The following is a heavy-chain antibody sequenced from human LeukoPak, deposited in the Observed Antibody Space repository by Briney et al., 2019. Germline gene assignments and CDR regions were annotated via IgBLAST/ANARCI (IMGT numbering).Heavy chain of an antibody. V-gene: IGHV4-59*01. D-gene: IGHD6-13*01. Sequence: SETLSLTCTVSGGSIRSYYWSWIRQPPGKGLEWIGYIYYSGNTRYNPSLNSRVTISVDTSKNQFSLKLSSVTAADTAVYYCARSQATYSSSWLGWGQGTLVTVSS. CDR3: ARSQATYSSSWLG. J-gene: IGHJ4*02. CDR2: IYYSGNT. CDR1: GGSIRSYY.